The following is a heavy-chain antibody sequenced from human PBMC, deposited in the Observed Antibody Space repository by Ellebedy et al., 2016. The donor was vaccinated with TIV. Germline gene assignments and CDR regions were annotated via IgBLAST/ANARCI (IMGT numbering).Heavy chain of an antibody. CDR2: ISGSGDST. CDR3: AREIFLWSLGNYYYGMDV. CDR1: GFTFTTYA. D-gene: IGHD3-10*01. J-gene: IGHJ6*02. V-gene: IGHV3-23*01. Sequence: GESLKISCVASGFTFTTYAMSWVRQAPGKGLEWVSAISGSGDSTYYVDSVKGRFTISRDNSKNTLFLQMNSLRAEDTAVYYCAREIFLWSLGNYYYGMDVWGHGTTVIVSS.